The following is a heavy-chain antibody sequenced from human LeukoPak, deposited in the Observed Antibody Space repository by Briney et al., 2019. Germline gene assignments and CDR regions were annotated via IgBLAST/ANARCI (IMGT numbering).Heavy chain of an antibody. V-gene: IGHV4-30-2*01. Sequence: SQTLSLTCVVSGGSISSGGYYWSWLRQPPGRGLEWVGYIYHIGSSYYNPSLKSRVTISVDRSKNQFSLRLNSVTAADTAVYYCARVDYSNYLFDYWGQGTLVTVSS. CDR1: GGSISSGGYY. D-gene: IGHD4-11*01. CDR2: IYHIGSS. CDR3: ARVDYSNYLFDY. J-gene: IGHJ4*02.